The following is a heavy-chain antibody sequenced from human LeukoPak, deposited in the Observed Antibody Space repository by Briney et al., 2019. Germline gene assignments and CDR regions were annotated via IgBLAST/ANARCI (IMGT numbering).Heavy chain of an antibody. CDR1: GYSFTSYW. CDR2: IYPGDSDT. CDR3: ARHAGYCSSTSCYTYGFFDY. V-gene: IGHV5-51*01. D-gene: IGHD2-2*02. Sequence: GESLKISCKGSGYSFTSYWIGWVRQMPGKGLEWMGIIYPGDSDTRYSPSFRGQVTISADKSISTAYLQWSSLKASDTAMYYCARHAGYCSSTSCYTYGFFDYWGQGTLVTVSS. J-gene: IGHJ4*02.